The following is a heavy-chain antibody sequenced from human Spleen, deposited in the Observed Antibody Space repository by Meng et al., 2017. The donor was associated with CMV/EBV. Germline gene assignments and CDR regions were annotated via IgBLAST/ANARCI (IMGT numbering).Heavy chain of an antibody. J-gene: IGHJ4*02. CDR2: IYYSGST. V-gene: IGHV4-31*03. CDR3: AGAGRGKPYFDY. D-gene: IGHD4-23*01. CDR1: GGSISSGGYY. Sequence: TVSGGSISSGGYYWSWIRQHPGKGLEWIGYIYYSGSTYYNPSLKSRVTISVDTSKNQFSLKLSSVTAADTAVCYCAGAGRGKPYFDYWGQGTLVPSPQ.